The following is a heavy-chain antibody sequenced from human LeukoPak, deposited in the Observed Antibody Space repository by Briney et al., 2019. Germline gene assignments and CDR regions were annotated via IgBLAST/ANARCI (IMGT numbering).Heavy chain of an antibody. CDR3: ATARYCSGGSCHHYYMDV. D-gene: IGHD2-15*01. V-gene: IGHV1-24*01. CDR1: GYTLTELS. J-gene: IGHJ6*03. CDR2: FDPEDGET. Sequence: ASVKVSCKVSGYTLTELSMHWVRQAPGKGLEWMGGFDPEDGETIYAQKFQGRVTMTEDTSTDTAYMELSSLRSEDTAVYYCATARYCSGGSCHHYYMDVWGKGTTVTVSS.